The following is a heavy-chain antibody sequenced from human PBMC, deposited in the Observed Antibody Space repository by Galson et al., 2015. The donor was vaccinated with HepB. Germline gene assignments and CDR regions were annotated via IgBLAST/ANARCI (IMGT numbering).Heavy chain of an antibody. D-gene: IGHD1-26*01. Sequence: SVKVSCKASGGTFSSYAISWVRQAPGQGLEWMGRIIPILGIANYAQKFQGRVTITADKSTSTAYMELSSLRSEDTAVYYCARDWMGELRAFDYWGQGTLVTVSS. CDR1: GGTFSSYA. V-gene: IGHV1-69*04. CDR3: ARDWMGELRAFDY. CDR2: IIPILGIA. J-gene: IGHJ4*02.